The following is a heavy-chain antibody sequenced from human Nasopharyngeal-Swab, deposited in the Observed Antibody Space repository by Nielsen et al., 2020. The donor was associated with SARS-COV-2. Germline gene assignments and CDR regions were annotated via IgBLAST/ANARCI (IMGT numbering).Heavy chain of an antibody. V-gene: IGHV4-59*01. CDR1: GGSISSYY. Sequence: SETLSLTCTVSGGSISSYYWSWIRQPPGKGLEWIGYIYYSGSTNYNPSLKSRVTISVDTSKNQFSLKLSSVTAADTAVYYCARVTKDIVVVPAAIRLNYYYYMDVWGKGTTVTVSS. J-gene: IGHJ6*03. CDR2: IYYSGST. D-gene: IGHD2-2*02. CDR3: ARVTKDIVVVPAAIRLNYYYYMDV.